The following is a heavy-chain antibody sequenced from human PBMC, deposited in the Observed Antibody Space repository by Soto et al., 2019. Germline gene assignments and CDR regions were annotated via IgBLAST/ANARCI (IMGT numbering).Heavy chain of an antibody. CDR1: GYTFTSYG. J-gene: IGHJ4*02. CDR2: ISAYNGNT. V-gene: IGHV1-18*01. CDR3: ARDYFAISTGDSGKTSLPHFDS. D-gene: IGHD3-9*01. Sequence: ASVTVSYKASGYTFTSYGISWVRQAPGQGLEWMGWISAYNGNTNYAQKLQGRVTMTTDTSTSTAYVEPRTLRSDGPGEDCCARDYFAISTGDSGKTSLPHFDSWGKGTLVTVPS.